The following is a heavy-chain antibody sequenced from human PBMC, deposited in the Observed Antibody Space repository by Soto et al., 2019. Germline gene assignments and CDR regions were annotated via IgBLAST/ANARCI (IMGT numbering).Heavy chain of an antibody. J-gene: IGHJ6*02. D-gene: IGHD4-4*01. CDR2: TRDKPNSYST. V-gene: IGHV3-72*01. CDR1: GFTLSDYY. CDR3: GRGGYRHYSAYYYYALDV. Sequence: GGSLRLSCVASGFTLSDYYVDWVRQAPGKGLEWVGRTRDKPNSYSTEYAASVEGRFTISRDDSKNSLYLQLNSLNTEDTAVYYCGRGGYRHYSAYYYYALDVWGQGTTVTVSS.